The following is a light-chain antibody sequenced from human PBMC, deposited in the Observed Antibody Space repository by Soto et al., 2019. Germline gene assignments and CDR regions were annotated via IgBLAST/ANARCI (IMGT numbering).Light chain of an antibody. CDR2: EGT. Sequence: QSVLTQPASVSGSPGQSITISCTGTSSDVGSYNLVSWYQQHPGKAPKLMIYEGTKRPSGVSNRFSGSKSGNTASLTISGLQAEDEADYYCCSYAGSSFYVFGTGTKVXXL. CDR3: CSYAGSSFYV. J-gene: IGLJ1*01. CDR1: SSDVGSYNL. V-gene: IGLV2-23*01.